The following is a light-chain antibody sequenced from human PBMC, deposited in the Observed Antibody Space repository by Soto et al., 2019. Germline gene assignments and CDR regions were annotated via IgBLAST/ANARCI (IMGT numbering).Light chain of an antibody. CDR1: QSLLHSNGNIY. CDR3: MQDIQAPRA. Sequence: DIVLTQSPLSLPVTPGEPASISCRSSQSLLHSNGNIYLDWYLQKPGQSPQLLIYLGSIRASGVPDRFSGSGSCTDFTLKIIRLEAEDVGVYYCMQDIQAPRAFGLGTTVDIK. V-gene: IGKV2-28*01. J-gene: IGKJ1*01. CDR2: LGS.